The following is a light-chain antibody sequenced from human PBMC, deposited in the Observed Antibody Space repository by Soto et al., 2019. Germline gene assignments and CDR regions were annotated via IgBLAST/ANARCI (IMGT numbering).Light chain of an antibody. Sequence: EIVMTQSPATLSLSPGERATLSCRASQSVSSNLAWYQQKPGQAPRLLIYGASTRPTGIPGRISGSGSGTEFTLTISSLQSEDFAVYYCQQHNDWPLTFGQETRVE. V-gene: IGKV3D-15*01. J-gene: IGKJ5*01. CDR3: QQHNDWPLT. CDR2: GAS. CDR1: QSVSSN.